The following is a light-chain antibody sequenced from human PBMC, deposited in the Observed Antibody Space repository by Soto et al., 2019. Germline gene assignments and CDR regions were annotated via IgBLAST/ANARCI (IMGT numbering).Light chain of an antibody. J-gene: IGKJ1*01. CDR1: QPISSW. CDR2: DAS. CDR3: QQYENYWT. Sequence: DIQMTQSPPTLSASVGDRVTITCRASQPISSWLAWYHQKPGKAPKLLIYDASNLESGVPSRFSGSGSGTEFTLTIGSLQPEDFGIYYCQQYENYWTFGQGTKVDIK. V-gene: IGKV1-5*01.